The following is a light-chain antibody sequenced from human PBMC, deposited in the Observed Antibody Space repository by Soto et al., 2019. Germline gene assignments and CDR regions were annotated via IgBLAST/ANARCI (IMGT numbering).Light chain of an antibody. J-gene: IGKJ2*01. V-gene: IGKV3-20*01. CDR2: GAS. Sequence: EIVLTQSPGTLSLSPGERATLSCRASQSVNGNYLTWYQQQPGQAPRLLIYGASTRATGTPDRFSGSGSGTDFTLTISRLEPEDFAVYYCQQYGSSFRYTFGQGTKLEIK. CDR1: QSVNGNY. CDR3: QQYGSSFRYT.